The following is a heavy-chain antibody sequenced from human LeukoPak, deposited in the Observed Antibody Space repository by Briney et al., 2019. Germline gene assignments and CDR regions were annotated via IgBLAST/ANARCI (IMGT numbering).Heavy chain of an antibody. V-gene: IGHV3-30*01. CDR1: GFTFGNHA. CDR2: ISYEASNK. Sequence: GRSLRLSCAASGFTFGNHAMHWVRQAPGMGLEWVAVISYEASNKYYADSVKGRFTVSRDNSKNMLYLQMNSLRAEDTAVYYCARDYLVGCTDTICYLIDYWGQGTLVTVSS. D-gene: IGHD2-8*02. CDR3: ARDYLVGCTDTICYLIDY. J-gene: IGHJ4*02.